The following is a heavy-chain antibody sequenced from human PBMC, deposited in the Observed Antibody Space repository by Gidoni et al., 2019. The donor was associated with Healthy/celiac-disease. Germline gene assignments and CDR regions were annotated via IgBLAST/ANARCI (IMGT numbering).Heavy chain of an antibody. CDR3: AKDISFDWFHYFDY. D-gene: IGHD3-9*01. CDR2: ISWNSGSI. CDR1: GFTFDDYA. Sequence: EVQLVESGGGLVQPGRSLRLSCAASGFTFDDYAMHWVRQAPGKGLEWVSGISWNSGSIGYADSVKGRFTISRDNAKNSLYLQMNSLRAEDTALYYCAKDISFDWFHYFDYWGQGTLVTVSS. V-gene: IGHV3-9*01. J-gene: IGHJ4*02.